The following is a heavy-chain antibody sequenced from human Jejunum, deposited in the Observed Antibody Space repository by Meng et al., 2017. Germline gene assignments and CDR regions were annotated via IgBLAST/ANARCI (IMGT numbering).Heavy chain of an antibody. V-gene: IGHV3-23*01. Sequence: EVQLLESGGGLVQPGGSLRLSCAASGFTFSSYAMTWVRQAPGKGLEWVLGIIGSGGRTYYADSVKGRFTISRDNSKSTLSLQMNSLRAEDTAVYYCAKMGGSGSYFPPDYWGQGTLVTVSS. CDR3: AKMGGSGSYFPPDY. J-gene: IGHJ4*02. CDR1: GFTFSSYA. D-gene: IGHD3-10*01. CDR2: IIGSGGRT.